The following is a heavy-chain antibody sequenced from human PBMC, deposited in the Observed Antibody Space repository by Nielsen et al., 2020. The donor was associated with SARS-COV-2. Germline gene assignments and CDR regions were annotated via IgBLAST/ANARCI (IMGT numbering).Heavy chain of an antibody. V-gene: IGHV3-23*01. CDR3: ARRTNYYDSSSFYWAFDS. Sequence: GGSLRLSCAASGFTFDFYAMSWVSQAPGKGLEWVSGISGSGRDTYYADSVKGRFTISRDNSKNTLYLQTNSLRAEDSAIYFCARRTNYYDSSSFYWAFDSWGQGILVTVSS. D-gene: IGHD3-22*01. CDR1: GFTFDFYA. CDR2: ISGSGRDT. J-gene: IGHJ4*02.